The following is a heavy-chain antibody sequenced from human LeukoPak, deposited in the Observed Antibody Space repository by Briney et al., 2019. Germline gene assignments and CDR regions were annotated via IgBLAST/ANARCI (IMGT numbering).Heavy chain of an antibody. CDR2: IGTSTSYI. J-gene: IGHJ3*01. V-gene: IGHV3-21*01. CDR3: AMKAVPRPRLHDAFDF. Sequence: GGSLRLSCAASGSTFSTYIMNWVRQTPGKGLEWVSSIGTSTSYIYYADSVKGRFTISRDNAKNSLYLEMNSLRAEDTAVYYCAMKAVPRPRLHDAFDFWGQGTVVSVSS. CDR1: GSTFSTYI. D-gene: IGHD5-24*01.